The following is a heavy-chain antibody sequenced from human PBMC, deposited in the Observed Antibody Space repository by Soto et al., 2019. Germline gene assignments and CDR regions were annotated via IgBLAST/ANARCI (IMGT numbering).Heavy chain of an antibody. D-gene: IGHD2-15*01. J-gene: IGHJ6*02. V-gene: IGHV6-1*01. CDR2: IYYRPKWFH. CDR1: GDSVSRNGAC. CDR3: ARVHCSAGTCLDGLDF. Sequence: PSQTLSLTCVISGDSVSRNGACWNWIRQSPSRGLQWLGRIYYRPKWFHDYAASVESRMAINPDTSRNQFSLQLNYVTPEDTAVYYCARVHCSAGTCLDGLDFWGQGTTVTVSS.